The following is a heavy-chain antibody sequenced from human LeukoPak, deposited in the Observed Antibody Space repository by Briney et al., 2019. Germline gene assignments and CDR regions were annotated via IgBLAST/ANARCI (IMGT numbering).Heavy chain of an antibody. Sequence: SETLSLTCTVSGGSISSSSYYWSWIRQPPGKGLEWIGYIYYSGSTNYNPSLKSRVTISVDTSKNQFSLKLSSVTAADTAVYYCARSKDILTGYCFDYWGQGTLVTVSS. D-gene: IGHD3-9*01. CDR2: IYYSGST. J-gene: IGHJ4*02. CDR1: GGSISSSSYY. CDR3: ARSKDILTGYCFDY. V-gene: IGHV4-61*01.